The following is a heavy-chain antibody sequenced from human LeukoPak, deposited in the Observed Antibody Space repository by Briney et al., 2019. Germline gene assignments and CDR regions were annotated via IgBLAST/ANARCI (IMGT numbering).Heavy chain of an antibody. CDR3: ARDRGGNGDYGVDGFDI. J-gene: IGHJ3*02. D-gene: IGHD4-17*01. V-gene: IGHV4-39*07. CDR1: GGSISSSSYY. Sequence: SETLSLTCTVSGGSISSSSYYWGWIRQPPGKGLEWFGSIYYSGSTYYNPSLKSRVTISVDTSKNQFSLKLSSVTAADTAVYYCARDRGGNGDYGVDGFDIWGQGTMVTVSS. CDR2: IYYSGST.